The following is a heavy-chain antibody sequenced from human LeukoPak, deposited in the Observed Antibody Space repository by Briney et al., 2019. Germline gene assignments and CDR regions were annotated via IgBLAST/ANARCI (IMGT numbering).Heavy chain of an antibody. D-gene: IGHD2-15*01. J-gene: IGHJ5*02. CDR1: GVTFKLYW. V-gene: IGHV3-74*01. CDR3: VRGGASTWS. Sequence: GGSLRLSCAASGVTFKLYWMHWVRQVPGKRPVWVSRINDDGSDTFYADSVRGRFTISRDYAKNTVYLQMNNLRAEDTAVYYCVRGGASTWSWGQGTLVTVSS. CDR2: INDDGSDT.